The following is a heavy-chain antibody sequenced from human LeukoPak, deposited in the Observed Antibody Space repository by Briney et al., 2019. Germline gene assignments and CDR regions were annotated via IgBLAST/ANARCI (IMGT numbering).Heavy chain of an antibody. CDR3: AKDLTVVGSAWFDP. CDR2: ISGDGGTT. J-gene: IGHJ5*02. D-gene: IGHD2-2*01. CDR1: GFMFDEYA. Sequence: PGGSLRLSCAASGFMFDEYAMHWVRQAPGKGLEWVSLISGDGGTTYHVDSVKGRFTISRDNIKNSPYLQMNSLRSEDTALYYCAKDLTVVGSAWFDPWGQGTLVTVSS. V-gene: IGHV3-43*02.